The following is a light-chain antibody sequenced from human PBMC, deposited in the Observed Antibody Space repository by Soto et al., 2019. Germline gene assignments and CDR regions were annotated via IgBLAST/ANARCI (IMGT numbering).Light chain of an antibody. CDR1: SSNIGAGYD. CDR2: GNS. J-gene: IGLJ1*01. Sequence: QSVLTQPPSVSGAPGQRVTISCTGSSSNIGAGYDVHWYQQLPGTAPKLLIYGNSNRPSGVPDRFSGSKSGTSATLGITELQTGDEADYYCGSWDNSLSAGVFGTGTKVTVL. CDR3: GSWDNSLSAGV. V-gene: IGLV1-40*01.